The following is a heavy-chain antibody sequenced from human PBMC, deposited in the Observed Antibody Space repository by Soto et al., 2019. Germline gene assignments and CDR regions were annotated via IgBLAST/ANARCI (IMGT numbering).Heavy chain of an antibody. CDR2: IGGVGTDR. V-gene: IGHV3-23*01. Sequence: DVQLLESGGGLVQPGGSLRLSCAASGFTFSDYAMTWVRQAPGKGPEWVSSIGGVGTDRYYADSVKGRFTISRDNSKNTLCLQMSSLRSDDTAVYYWAKDAVPYNGKWDWFDPWGQGTLVTVS. D-gene: IGHD1-20*01. CDR3: AKDAVPYNGKWDWFDP. J-gene: IGHJ5*02. CDR1: GFTFSDYA.